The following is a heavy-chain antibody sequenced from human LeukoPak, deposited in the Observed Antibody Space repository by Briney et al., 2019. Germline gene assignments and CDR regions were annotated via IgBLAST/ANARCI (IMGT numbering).Heavy chain of an antibody. V-gene: IGHV1-58*01. J-gene: IGHJ4*02. Sequence: GASVKVSCKASGFSFTTSAVQGVRQARGQRLEGIGWIVVGSGNTSYAQKFQERVTITRDMSTRTAYLELSSLRSEDTAVYFCAADLPYSNYGPLDYWGQGTLVTVSS. CDR2: IVVGSGNT. CDR1: GFSFTTSA. D-gene: IGHD4-11*01. CDR3: AADLPYSNYGPLDY.